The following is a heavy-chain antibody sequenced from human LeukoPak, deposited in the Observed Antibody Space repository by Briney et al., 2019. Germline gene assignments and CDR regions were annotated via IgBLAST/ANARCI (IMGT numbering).Heavy chain of an antibody. J-gene: IGHJ4*02. CDR3: ARDFAREFTIDY. Sequence: GGSLRLSCAASGFTFSNYNMNWVRQPPGKGLQWVSYIGSSSNIIYYADSVKGRFTISRDNAKNSLFLQMNSLRAEDTAVYYCARDFAREFTIDYWGQGTLVTVSS. CDR2: IGSSSNII. V-gene: IGHV3-48*01. CDR1: GFTFSNYN. D-gene: IGHD3-10*01.